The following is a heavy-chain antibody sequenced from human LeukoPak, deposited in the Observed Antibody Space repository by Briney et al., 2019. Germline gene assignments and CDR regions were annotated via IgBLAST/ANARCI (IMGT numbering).Heavy chain of an antibody. CDR1: GDSISTYY. Sequence: SETLSLTCTVSGDSISTYYWSWIRQPPGKGLEWIGYIYYRVTSDYNPSLKSRVTMSVDMSTRQISLKLSSVTAAHTAVYYCARAVGGDGSGSLWGPGTLVTVSS. CDR3: ARAVGGDGSGSL. V-gene: IGHV4-59*01. CDR2: IYYRVTS. J-gene: IGHJ4*02. D-gene: IGHD3-10*01.